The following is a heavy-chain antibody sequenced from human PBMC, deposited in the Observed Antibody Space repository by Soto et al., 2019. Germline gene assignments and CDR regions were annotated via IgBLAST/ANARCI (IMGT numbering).Heavy chain of an antibody. J-gene: IGHJ4*02. V-gene: IGHV1-3*01. CDR3: ARGLKGYSHYFDY. CDR1: GYTFTSYA. Sequence: QVQLVQSGAEVKKPGASVKVSCKASGYTFTSYAMHWVRQAPGQRLEWMGWINAGNGNTKYSQKFQGRVTITRDTSASTAYMEPSMLRSEDTAVYYCARGLKGYSHYFDYWGQGTLVTVSS. CDR2: INAGNGNT. D-gene: IGHD5-18*01.